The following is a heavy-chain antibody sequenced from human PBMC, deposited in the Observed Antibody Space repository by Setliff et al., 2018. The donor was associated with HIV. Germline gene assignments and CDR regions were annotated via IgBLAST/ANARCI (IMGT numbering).Heavy chain of an antibody. D-gene: IGHD3-22*01. CDR3: AIVTELDYYGGSGPTHLLFDS. Sequence: SVKVSCKASGYTFIRYAFNWVRQAPGQGLEWMGEIIPIFGIPSYAQRFQDRVTITADESTNTAYMELSSLRSEDTAVYYCAIVTELDYYGGSGPTHLLFDSWGQGTLVTVSS. V-gene: IGHV1-69*13. J-gene: IGHJ4*02. CDR1: GYTFIRYA. CDR2: IIPIFGIP.